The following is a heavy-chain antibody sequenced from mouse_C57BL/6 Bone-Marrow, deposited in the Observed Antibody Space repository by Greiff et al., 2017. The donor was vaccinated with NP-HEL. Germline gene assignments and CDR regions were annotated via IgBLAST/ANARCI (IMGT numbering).Heavy chain of an antibody. Sequence: QVQLQQPGAEVVRPGASVKLSCKASGYTFTSYWINWVKQRPGQGLEWIGNIYPSGGYTNYNQKFKDKATLTVDKFSGTAYMQLSSPTSEDSAVYYCTRPTWTYYAMDYWGQGTSVTVSS. J-gene: IGHJ4*01. CDR2: IYPSGGYT. V-gene: IGHV1-69*02. CDR3: TRPTWTYYAMDY. CDR1: GYTFTSYW.